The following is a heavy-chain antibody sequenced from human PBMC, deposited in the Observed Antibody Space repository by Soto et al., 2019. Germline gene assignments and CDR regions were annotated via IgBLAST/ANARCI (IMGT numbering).Heavy chain of an antibody. D-gene: IGHD6-13*01. J-gene: IGHJ6*02. CDR3: AKGRGIHSSTWYDDMDV. Sequence: QLVESGGGLVQPGRSLRLSCAASGFTFDDYVMHWVRQTPGKGLEWVSGISWNSGNIAYAGSVKSRFTISRDNAKNSLYLQMNSLRTEDTALYFCAKGRGIHSSTWYDDMDVWGQGTTVTVSS. V-gene: IGHV3-9*01. CDR1: GFTFDDYV. CDR2: ISWNSGNI.